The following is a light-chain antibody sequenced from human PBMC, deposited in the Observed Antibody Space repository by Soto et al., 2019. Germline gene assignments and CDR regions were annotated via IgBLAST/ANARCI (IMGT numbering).Light chain of an antibody. CDR3: QQRANWPLLT. CDR1: QSVAGY. CDR2: EAS. V-gene: IGKV3-11*01. J-gene: IGKJ4*01. Sequence: EIVLTQSPGTLYLSPGERATLSCRASQSVAGYLSWYQQKIGQPPRLLIYEASNRATGIPATFSGRGSGTDFTLTISSLEPEDFAVYYCQQRANWPLLTFGGGTRVEI.